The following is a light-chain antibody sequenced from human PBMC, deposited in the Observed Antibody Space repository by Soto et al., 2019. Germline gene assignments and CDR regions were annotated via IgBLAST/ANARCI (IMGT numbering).Light chain of an antibody. CDR2: GNA. J-gene: IGLJ2*01. V-gene: IGLV1-40*01. CDR1: SSNIGAGYD. CDR3: HSYDSGLSAVP. Sequence: QSELTQLPSVSGAPGQGVTISCTWTSSNIGAGYDVNWYQHIPGTAPKLLVYGNANRPSRVPDRFSGSKSDTSATLAVTGLQAEDEADYYCHSYDSGLSAVPFGGGTKLTVL.